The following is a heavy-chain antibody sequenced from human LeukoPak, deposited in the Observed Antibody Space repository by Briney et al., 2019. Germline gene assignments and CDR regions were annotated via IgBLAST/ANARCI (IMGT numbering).Heavy chain of an antibody. CDR2: IDPGGGDN. Sequence: GTSLRLSCAASGFTFSYYGMVWVRRAPGKGLRWVAAIDPGGGDNYYADSVRGRFAVSRDNSKNTLYLQIDSLTVVDTAMYFCARDSDTTGSHWFFDVWGRGTLVTVSS. J-gene: IGHJ2*01. D-gene: IGHD2/OR15-2a*01. V-gene: IGHV3-30*12. CDR1: GFTFSYYG. CDR3: ARDSDTTGSHWFFDV.